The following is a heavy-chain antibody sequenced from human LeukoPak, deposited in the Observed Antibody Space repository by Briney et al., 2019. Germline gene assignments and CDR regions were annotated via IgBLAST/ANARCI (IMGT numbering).Heavy chain of an antibody. Sequence: PSETLSLTCTVSGGSISSYYWSWIRQPPGKGLEWIGYIYYSGSTNYNPSLKSRLTISVDTSKNQFSLRLSSVTAADTAVYYCARHVQQWLEKAAFDIWGQGTMVTVSS. CDR2: IYYSGST. CDR3: ARHVQQWLEKAAFDI. D-gene: IGHD6-19*01. CDR1: GGSISSYY. V-gene: IGHV4-59*08. J-gene: IGHJ3*02.